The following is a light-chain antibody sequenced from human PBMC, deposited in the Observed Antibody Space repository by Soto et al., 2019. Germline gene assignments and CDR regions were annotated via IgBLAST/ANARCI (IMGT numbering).Light chain of an antibody. CDR3: QQSYSTPPA. CDR1: QSISSY. J-gene: IGKJ4*01. CDR2: AAS. V-gene: IGKV1-39*01. Sequence: DIQMTQSPSSLSASVGDRVTITCRASQSISSYLNWYQQKPGKAPNLLIYAASSLQSGVPSRFSGSGSGTDFTLTISSLQPEDFATYYCQQSYSTPPAFGGRTKVEIK.